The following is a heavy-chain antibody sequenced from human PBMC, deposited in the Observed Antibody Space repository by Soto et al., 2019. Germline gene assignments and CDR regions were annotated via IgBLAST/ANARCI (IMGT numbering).Heavy chain of an antibody. D-gene: IGHD3-22*01. J-gene: IGHJ4*02. CDR3: ARDWTHYDSSGPGDY. CDR1: GYTFTSYP. CDR2: INAGNGDT. Sequence: SSVKVSCKASGYTFTSYPMHWVRQAPGQRLEWMGWINAGNGDTKYSQKFQGRVTITRDTSASTAYMELSSLRSEDTAVFYCARDWTHYDSSGPGDYWGQGTLVTVSS. V-gene: IGHV1-3*01.